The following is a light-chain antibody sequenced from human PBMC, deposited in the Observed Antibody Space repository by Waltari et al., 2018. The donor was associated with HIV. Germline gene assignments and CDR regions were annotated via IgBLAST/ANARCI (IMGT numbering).Light chain of an antibody. V-gene: IGKV2D-29*02. CDR3: MQSLHLLYT. CDR1: QSLKHTDGKTY. Sequence: DIVMTQTPPSLSVPPGQPASFSCNSTQSLKHTDGKTYLYWYLQRPGQSPQVLIYEVSNRYAGVPDRFSGSGSGTHFTLKIARVEAEDVGSYYCMQSLHLLYTFGQGTKLEIK. J-gene: IGKJ2*01. CDR2: EVS.